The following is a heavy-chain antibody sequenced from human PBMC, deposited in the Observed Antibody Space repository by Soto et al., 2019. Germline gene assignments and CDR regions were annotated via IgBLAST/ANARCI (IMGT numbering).Heavy chain of an antibody. V-gene: IGHV1-8*01. Sequence: QVQLVQSGAEVRKPGASVKVSCKASGYTFTSYEINWVRQATGHGIEWMGWLNPHSGNSDSAQQFQGRLTMTRNTSINTAYMELSSLKSEDTAVYYCARGLFGYWWFGEVLLSDYWGQGTLVTVSS. J-gene: IGHJ4*02. CDR1: GYTFTSYE. CDR3: ARGLFGYWWFGEVLLSDY. D-gene: IGHD3-10*01. CDR2: LNPHSGNS.